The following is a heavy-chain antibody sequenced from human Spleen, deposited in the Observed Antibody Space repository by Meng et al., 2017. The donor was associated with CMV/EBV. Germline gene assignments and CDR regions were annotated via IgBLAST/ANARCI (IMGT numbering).Heavy chain of an antibody. J-gene: IGHJ5*02. V-gene: IGHV1-2*02. CDR2: INPNRGVT. CDR3: ARDQGYDFWSGYSWFDP. D-gene: IGHD3-3*01. CDR1: GYTFTGYY. Sequence: ASVKVSCKASGYTFTGYYMHWVRQAPGQGLEWMGLINPNRGVTAYVQKFQGRVTMSRDTSIGTAYMELSSLKSDDTAVYYCARDQGYDFWSGYSWFDPWGQGTLVTVSS.